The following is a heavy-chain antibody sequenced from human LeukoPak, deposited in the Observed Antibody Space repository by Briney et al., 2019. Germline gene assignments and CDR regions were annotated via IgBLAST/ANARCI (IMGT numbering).Heavy chain of an antibody. D-gene: IGHD2-8*02. J-gene: IGHJ4*02. CDR1: GGSISSGSYY. CDR3: AGEILVGAQFDY. CDR2: IYTSGST. V-gene: IGHV4-61*02. Sequence: PSETLSLTCTVSGGSISSGSYYWSWIRQPAGKGLEWIGRIYTSGSTNYNPSLKSRVTISVDTSKNQFSLKLSSVTAADTAVYYCAGEILVGAQFDYWGQGTLVTVSS.